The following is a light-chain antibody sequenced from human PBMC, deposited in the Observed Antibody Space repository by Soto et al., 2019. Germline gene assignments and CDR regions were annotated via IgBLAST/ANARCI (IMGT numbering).Light chain of an antibody. CDR3: SSYAGSNNQV. CDR1: SSDVGGYNY. CDR2: EVS. V-gene: IGLV2-8*01. J-gene: IGLJ1*01. Sequence: QSALTQPPSASGSPGQSVTISCTGTSSDVGGYNYVSWYQQHPGKAPKLMIYEVSKRPSGVPDRFSGSKSGNTASLTVSGLQAXDEADYYCSSYAGSNNQVFGTGTKVTVL.